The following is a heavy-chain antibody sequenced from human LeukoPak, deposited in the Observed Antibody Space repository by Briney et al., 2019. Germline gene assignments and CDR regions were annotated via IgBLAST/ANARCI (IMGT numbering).Heavy chain of an antibody. CDR3: ARRDCSGGSCYFQP. J-gene: IGHJ1*01. Sequence: SETLSLTCTVSGGPVSSSSHYWNWIRQPPGKGLEWIGSIYYSGSTNYNPSLQSRVTISVDTSKNQFSLRLSSVTAADTAMYYCARRDCSGGSCYFQPWGQGTLVTVSS. CDR1: GGPVSSSSHY. V-gene: IGHV4-39*01. CDR2: IYYSGST. D-gene: IGHD2-15*01.